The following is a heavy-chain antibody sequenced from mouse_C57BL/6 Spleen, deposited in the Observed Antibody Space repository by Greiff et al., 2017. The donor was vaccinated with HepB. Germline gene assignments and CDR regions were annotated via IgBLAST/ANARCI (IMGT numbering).Heavy chain of an antibody. CDR3: ARAITTVVAPFDY. D-gene: IGHD1-1*01. CDR1: GYAFSSSW. V-gene: IGHV1-82*01. CDR2: IYPGDGDT. Sequence: VHLVKSGPELVKPGASVKISCKASGYAFSSSWMNWVKQRPGKGLEWIGRIYPGDGDTNYNGKFKGKATLTADKSSSTAYMQLSSLTSEDSAVYFCARAITTVVAPFDYWGQGTTLTVSS. J-gene: IGHJ2*01.